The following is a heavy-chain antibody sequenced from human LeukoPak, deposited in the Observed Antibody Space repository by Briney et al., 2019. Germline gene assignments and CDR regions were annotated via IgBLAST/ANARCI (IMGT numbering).Heavy chain of an antibody. CDR2: IWYDGSNK. Sequence: GGSLRLSCAASGFIFSSSGMHWVRQTPGKGLEWVGIIWYDGSNKYYADSVKGRFTISRDNAKNTVYLQMNSLRAEDTAVHYCAKDVRAHDYDFWSGYFDYWGQGTLVTVSS. D-gene: IGHD3-3*01. J-gene: IGHJ4*02. V-gene: IGHV3-30*02. CDR3: AKDVRAHDYDFWSGYFDY. CDR1: GFIFSSSG.